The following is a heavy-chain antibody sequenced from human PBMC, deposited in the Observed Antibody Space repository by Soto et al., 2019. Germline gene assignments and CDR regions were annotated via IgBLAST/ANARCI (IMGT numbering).Heavy chain of an antibody. Sequence: PGGSLRLSCEVSGFTFSTHGMHWVRQAPGKGLEWVAGTSYDGTNKYYARSVQGRFTISRENSMKTLYLQMNSLRTEDTAVYYCAREYLNSGVALDDYWGQGTLVTVSS. CDR3: AREYLNSGVALDDY. J-gene: IGHJ4*02. CDR2: TSYDGTNK. V-gene: IGHV3-30*03. CDR1: GFTFSTHG. D-gene: IGHD3-10*01.